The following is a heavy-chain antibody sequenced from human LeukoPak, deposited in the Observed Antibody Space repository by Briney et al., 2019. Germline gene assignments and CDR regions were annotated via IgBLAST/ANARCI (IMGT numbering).Heavy chain of an antibody. CDR2: IRSKAYGGTT. J-gene: IGHJ6*03. Sequence: HSGGSLRLSCTASGFTFGDYAMSWFRQAPGKGLEWVGFIRSKAYGGTTEYAASVKGRFTISRDDSKSIAYLQMNSLKTEDTAVYYCTRDLSSSGYIRYYYYMDVWGKGTTVTVSS. V-gene: IGHV3-49*03. CDR1: GFTFGDYA. CDR3: TRDLSSSGYIRYYYYMDV. D-gene: IGHD3-22*01.